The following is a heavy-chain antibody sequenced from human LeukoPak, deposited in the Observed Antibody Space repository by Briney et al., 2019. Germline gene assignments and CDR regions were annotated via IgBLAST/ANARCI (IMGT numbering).Heavy chain of an antibody. Sequence: ASETLSLTCTVSGGSISSYYWSWIRQPPGKGLEWIGYIYYSGSTNYNPSLKSRVTISVDTSKNQFSLKLSSVTAADTAVYYCARERPNKWFGDGRDAFDIWGQGTMVTVSS. CDR3: ARERPNKWFGDGRDAFDI. J-gene: IGHJ3*02. V-gene: IGHV4-59*01. D-gene: IGHD3-10*01. CDR2: IYYSGST. CDR1: GGSISSYY.